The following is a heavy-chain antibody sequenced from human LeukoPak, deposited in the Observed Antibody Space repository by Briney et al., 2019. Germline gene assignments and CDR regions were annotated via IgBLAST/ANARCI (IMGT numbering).Heavy chain of an antibody. CDR2: FYYSGNT. CDR3: ARDDGDHAFDC. Sequence: ASETLSLTCTVSGGSISRSSYFWGWIRQPPGKGLEWIGSFYYSGNTYYNPSLKSRVAISVDTSKNQFSLKLSSVTAADTAVYFCARDDGDHAFDCWGQGTLVTVSS. V-gene: IGHV4-39*02. D-gene: IGHD4-17*01. CDR1: GGSISRSSYF. J-gene: IGHJ4*02.